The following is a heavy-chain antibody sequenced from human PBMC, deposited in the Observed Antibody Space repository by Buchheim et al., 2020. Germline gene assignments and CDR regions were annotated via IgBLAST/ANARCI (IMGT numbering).Heavy chain of an antibody. CDR1: GFTFSSYA. CDR3: AKDRTGYGSSWYDY. V-gene: IGHV3-23*01. Sequence: EVQLLESGGGLVQPGGSLRLSCVASGFTFSSYAMNWVRQAPGKGLEWVSDISGSGGSTYYADSVKGRFTISRDNSKNTLYLQMNSLKAEDTAVYYCAKDRTGYGSSWYDYWGQGTL. J-gene: IGHJ4*02. D-gene: IGHD6-13*01. CDR2: ISGSGGST.